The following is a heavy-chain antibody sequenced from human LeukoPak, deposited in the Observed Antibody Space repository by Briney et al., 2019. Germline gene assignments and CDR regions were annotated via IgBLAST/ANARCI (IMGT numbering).Heavy chain of an antibody. Sequence: PSETLSLTCTVSGGSISHYYWSWIRQPPGKGLEWIAYIYYSGSSYYNPSLKSRVTTSVDTSKNQFPLKLSSVTAADTAVYYCARGGYEARSYYFDYWGQGILVTVSS. J-gene: IGHJ4*02. V-gene: IGHV4-59*01. D-gene: IGHD5-12*01. CDR3: ARGGYEARSYYFDY. CDR1: GGSISHYY. CDR2: IYYSGSS.